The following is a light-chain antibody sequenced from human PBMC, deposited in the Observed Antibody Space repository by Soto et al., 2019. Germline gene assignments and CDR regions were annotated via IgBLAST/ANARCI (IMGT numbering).Light chain of an antibody. CDR1: SSDVGGYNY. Sequence: QSVLTQPPSASWSPGQSVAISCTGTSSDVGGYNYVSWYQQHPGKAPKLMIYEVNKRPSGVPDRFSGSKSGNTASLTVSGLQAEDEADYYCISYTDRQYYLFGTGTKV. CDR2: EVN. V-gene: IGLV2-8*01. CDR3: ISYTDRQYYL. J-gene: IGLJ1*01.